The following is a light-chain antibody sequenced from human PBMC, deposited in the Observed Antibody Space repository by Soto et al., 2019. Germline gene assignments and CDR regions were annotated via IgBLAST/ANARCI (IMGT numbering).Light chain of an antibody. Sequence: DIVMTQSPDSLAVSLGERATINCKSSQSVFYLSNNQNFLGWFQQRPGQPPKLLIHWASTRESGVPDRFSASGSGTDVTLTISNLQAEEVAIYYCQQYDSTPYTFGPGTNLES. CDR3: QQYDSTPYT. CDR2: WAS. CDR1: QSVFYLSNNQNF. J-gene: IGKJ2*01. V-gene: IGKV4-1*01.